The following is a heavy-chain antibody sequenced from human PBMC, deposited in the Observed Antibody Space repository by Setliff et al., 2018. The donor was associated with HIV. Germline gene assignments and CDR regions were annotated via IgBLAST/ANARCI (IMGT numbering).Heavy chain of an antibody. V-gene: IGHV1-18*01. CDR2: ISAYNGNT. CDR3: ARETYYYDNPQYYYYYMDV. D-gene: IGHD3-22*01. CDR1: GYTFTSYG. J-gene: IGHJ6*03. Sequence: ASVKVSCKASGYTFTSYGISWVRQAPGQGLEWMGWISAYNGNTNYAQKFQGRVTITTDESASTAYMELSSLRSEDTAVYYCARETYYYDNPQYYYYYMDVWGKGTTVTVSS.